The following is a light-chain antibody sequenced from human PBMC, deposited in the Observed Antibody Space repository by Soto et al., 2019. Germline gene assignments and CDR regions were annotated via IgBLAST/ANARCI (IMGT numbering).Light chain of an antibody. V-gene: IGKV1-5*03. CDR3: QQYHSVPYT. Sequence: DIQMTQSPSTLSASPVDIVIITFLASRDIRNWLAWYQQKPGKAPELLIFEVSNLKSGVPSRFSGSESEIDFTLTISGLQPDDFATYYCQQYHSVPYTCGQGTKGDIK. CDR2: EVS. J-gene: IGKJ2*01. CDR1: RDIRNW.